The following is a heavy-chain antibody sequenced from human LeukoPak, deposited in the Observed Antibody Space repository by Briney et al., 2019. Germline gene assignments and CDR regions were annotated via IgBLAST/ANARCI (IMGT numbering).Heavy chain of an antibody. CDR3: AKQYSSGWYLFDY. Sequence: GGSLRLSCAASGFTFSSYAMSWVRQAPGKGLEWVSSISGSGGRTYYADSVKGRFTISRDNPNNTLYLQMNSLRAEDTAVYYCAKQYSSGWYLFDYWGQGTLVTVSS. D-gene: IGHD6-19*01. V-gene: IGHV3-23*01. CDR1: GFTFSSYA. J-gene: IGHJ4*02. CDR2: ISGSGGRT.